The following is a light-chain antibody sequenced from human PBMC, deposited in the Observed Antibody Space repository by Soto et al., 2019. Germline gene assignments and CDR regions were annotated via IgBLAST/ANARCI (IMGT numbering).Light chain of an antibody. CDR1: ESGLERCNNHTY. J-gene: IGKJ1*01. CDR2: GAS. V-gene: IGKV4-1*01. CDR3: QQSYSTPWT. Sequence: DIVMTHSPDSLAVSLGERATINCKSSESGLERCNNHTYLALYQQKPGQPPRLLTYGASTRESGVPDRVSGSVSGTDFTLTISSLQAEDVAVYYCQQSYSTPWTFGQGTKVEIK.